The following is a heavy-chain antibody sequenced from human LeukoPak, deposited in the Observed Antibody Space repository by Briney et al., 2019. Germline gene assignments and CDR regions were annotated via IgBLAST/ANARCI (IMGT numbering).Heavy chain of an antibody. CDR2: MNPNSGNT. D-gene: IGHD3-3*01. J-gene: IGHJ4*02. V-gene: IGHV1-8*01. Sequence: WASVKVSCKASGYTFTSYDINWLRQATGQGLEWMGWMNPNSGNTGYAQKFQGRVTMTRNTSISTAYMELSSLRSEDTAVYYCARALYDFWSGYYPGGYWGQGTLVTVSS. CDR3: ARALYDFWSGYYPGGY. CDR1: GYTFTSYD.